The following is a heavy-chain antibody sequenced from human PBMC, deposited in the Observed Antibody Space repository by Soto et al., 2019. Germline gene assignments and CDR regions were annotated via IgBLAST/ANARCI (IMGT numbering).Heavy chain of an antibody. V-gene: IGHV1-2*02. J-gene: IGHJ6*02. D-gene: IGHD3-10*01. CDR1: GFSLTGYY. CDR2: INPNTGGT. CDR3: ARSHSGPQTYHYSAMDV. Sequence: ASVKVSCKASGFSLTGYYFHWIRTAPGQGLEWLGWINPNTGGTTYAQKFQGRVTLTWDTSINTAYMELSSLRPDDTAMYYCARSHSGPQTYHYSAMDVWGRGTTVTVSS.